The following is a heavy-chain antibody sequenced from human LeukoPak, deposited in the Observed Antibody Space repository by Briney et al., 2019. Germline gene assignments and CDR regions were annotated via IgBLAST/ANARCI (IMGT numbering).Heavy chain of an antibody. CDR2: LYNGGSS. Sequence: SETLSLTCSVSGGSISSYYWSWIRQPPGRGLEWIGYLYNGGSSNYNPSLKSRVSISVDTSKNQFPLNVRSVTAADTAVYYCAYNRNRIIDTFDIWGQGTMVTISS. J-gene: IGHJ3*02. CDR3: AYNRNRIIDTFDI. V-gene: IGHV4-4*08. CDR1: GGSISSYY. D-gene: IGHD1-14*01.